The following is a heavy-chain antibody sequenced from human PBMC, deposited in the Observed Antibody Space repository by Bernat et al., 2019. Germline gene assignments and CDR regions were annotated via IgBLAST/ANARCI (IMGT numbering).Heavy chain of an antibody. D-gene: IGHD1-26*01. CDR2: ISGGDGST. CDR3: ARGAWEGVKYYFDY. J-gene: IGHJ4*02. Sequence: VQLVESGGGVVQPGRSLRLSCAASGFTFSSYGMHWVRQAPGKGLEWVSVISGGDGSTDYVDSVKGRFSISRDNAKNTLYLDMNSLRAEDTAVYYCARGAWEGVKYYFDYWGQGTLITVSS. CDR1: GFTFSSYG. V-gene: IGHV3-23*04.